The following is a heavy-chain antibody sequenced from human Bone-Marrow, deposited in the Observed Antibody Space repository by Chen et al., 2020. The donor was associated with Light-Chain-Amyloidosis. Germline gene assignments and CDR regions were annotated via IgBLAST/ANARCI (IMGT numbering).Heavy chain of an antibody. CDR1: GFTFSSYA. V-gene: IGHV3-23*01. D-gene: IGHD3-22*01. Sequence: EVQLLESGGGLVQPGGSLRLSCAAPGFTFSSYAMNWVRQAPGKGLEWVSAISGSGGSTYYADPVKGRFTISRDNSKNTLYLQMNSLRAEDTAVYYCAKDRWDYYDSSGYYGYFDYWGQGTLVTVSS. CDR3: AKDRWDYYDSSGYYGYFDY. CDR2: ISGSGGST. J-gene: IGHJ4*02.